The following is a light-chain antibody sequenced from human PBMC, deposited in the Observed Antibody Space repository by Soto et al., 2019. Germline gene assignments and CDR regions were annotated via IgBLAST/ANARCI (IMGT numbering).Light chain of an antibody. CDR2: GAS. Sequence: IVLTQSPGTLSLSPGERATLSCRASQSVTSGYLAWYQQQPNQAPRLLIYGASYRATDIPDRFSGGGSGTDFTLTIGRLEPEDFAVYYCQHYSSSPPAITFGQGTRLEIK. J-gene: IGKJ5*01. CDR1: QSVTSGY. V-gene: IGKV3-20*01. CDR3: QHYSSSPPAIT.